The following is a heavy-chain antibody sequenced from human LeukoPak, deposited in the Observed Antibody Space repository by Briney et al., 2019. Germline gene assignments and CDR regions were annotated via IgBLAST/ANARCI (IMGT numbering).Heavy chain of an antibody. V-gene: IGHV3-23*01. CDR2: ISGNGGGT. CDR3: AGEYFDWFTPEPDY. J-gene: IGHJ4*02. Sequence: GGSLRLSCAASGFTFSSYAMLWVRQAPGKGLEWVSGISGNGGGTYYADSVKGRFTISRDNSKNTLFLQMNSLRAEDTAVYYCAGEYFDWFTPEPDYWGQGTLVTVSS. D-gene: IGHD3-9*01. CDR1: GFTFSSYA.